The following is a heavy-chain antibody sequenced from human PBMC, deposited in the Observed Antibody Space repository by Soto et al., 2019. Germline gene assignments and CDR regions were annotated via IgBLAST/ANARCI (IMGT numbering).Heavy chain of an antibody. V-gene: IGHV3-30*03. CDR3: AADFRGMATVAPGVS. J-gene: IGHJ4*02. CDR2: ISYDGSDA. D-gene: IGHD4-4*01. CDR1: GFIFTSFG. Sequence: QVQLVESGGGVVQPGTSLKLSCATSGFIFTSFGMHWLRQAPGKGLEWVAVISYDGSDADYGDSVKGRFAISRDKSKSTVYLHMNTLRVEDTAVCYCAADFRGMATVAPGVSWAQGTLVTVSS.